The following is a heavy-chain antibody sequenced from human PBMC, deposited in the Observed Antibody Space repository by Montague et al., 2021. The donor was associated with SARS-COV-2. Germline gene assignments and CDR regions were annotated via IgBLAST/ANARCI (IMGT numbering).Heavy chain of an antibody. J-gene: IGHJ5*02. CDR2: LYYTGST. Sequence: SETLSLTCTVSGXSISGSSYYWGWIRQPPGKGLEWIGSLYYTGSTYYNPSLKSRVTISVDTSKNQFSLKLSSVTAADTAVYYCARDSSSWYYWFDPWGQGTLVTVSS. CDR1: GXSISGSSYY. CDR3: ARDSSSWYYWFDP. D-gene: IGHD6-13*01. V-gene: IGHV4-39*01.